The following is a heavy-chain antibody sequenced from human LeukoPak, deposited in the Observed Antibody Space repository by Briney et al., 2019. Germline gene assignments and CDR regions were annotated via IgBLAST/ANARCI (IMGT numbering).Heavy chain of an antibody. CDR2: IIPIFGTA. V-gene: IGHV1-69*05. Sequence: SVKVSCKASGGTFSSYAISWVRQAPGQGLEWMGGIIPIFGTANYAQKFQGRVTITTDESTSTAYMELSSLRSEDTAVYYCARAYCSSTSCYHWFDPWGQGTLVTVSS. J-gene: IGHJ5*02. CDR3: ARAYCSSTSCYHWFDP. D-gene: IGHD2-2*01. CDR1: GGTFSSYA.